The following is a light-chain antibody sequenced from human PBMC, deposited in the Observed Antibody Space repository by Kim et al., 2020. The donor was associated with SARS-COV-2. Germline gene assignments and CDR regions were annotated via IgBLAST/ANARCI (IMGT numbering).Light chain of an antibody. J-gene: IGKJ1*01. CDR2: GAS. CDR1: QSISTN. CDR3: QQYNEWPSWT. Sequence: DKGRTQSPATLSVSPGEGATLFCRTSQSISTNLAWYQQKPGQAPRLLIYGASIRAPGIPARFSGSGSGTDFSLTISNLQSEDSAIYYCQQYNEWPSWTFGQGTKVDIK. V-gene: IGKV3D-15*03.